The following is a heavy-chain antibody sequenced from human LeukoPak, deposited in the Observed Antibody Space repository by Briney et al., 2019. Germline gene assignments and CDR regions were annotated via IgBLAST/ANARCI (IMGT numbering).Heavy chain of an antibody. CDR3: AKSWSCVRYSDWLCYFDY. V-gene: IGHV3-23*01. Sequence: PGGSLRLSCAASGLTFSSYAMSWVRQAPGRGLEWGSGISGSGGSTYYADSVKGRFAISRDNSKNTLYVQMNGLRAEDTAVYYCAKSWSCVRYSDWLCYFDYWGQGTLVTVSS. J-gene: IGHJ4*02. CDR2: ISGSGGST. D-gene: IGHD3-9*01. CDR1: GLTFSSYA.